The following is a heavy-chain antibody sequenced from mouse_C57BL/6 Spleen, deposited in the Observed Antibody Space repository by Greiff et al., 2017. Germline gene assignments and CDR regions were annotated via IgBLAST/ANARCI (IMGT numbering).Heavy chain of an antibody. Sequence: QVQLQQPGAELVMPGASVKLSCKASGYTFTSYWLHWLKQRPGPGLEWIGEIDPSDSYTNYNQKFKGKSTLTVDKSSSTAYMQLSSLTSEHSAVYYCARVSYGNPYYAMDYWGQGTSVTVSS. CDR2: IDPSDSYT. CDR3: ARVSYGNPYYAMDY. J-gene: IGHJ4*01. CDR1: GYTFTSYW. D-gene: IGHD2-1*01. V-gene: IGHV1-69*01.